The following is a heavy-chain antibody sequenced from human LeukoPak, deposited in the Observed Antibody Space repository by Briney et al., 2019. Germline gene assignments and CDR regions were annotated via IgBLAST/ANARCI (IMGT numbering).Heavy chain of an antibody. J-gene: IGHJ6*04. Sequence: PGGSLRLSCAASGFTFSSYGMHWVRQAPGKGLEWVAFIRYDGSNKYYADSVKGRFTISRDNSKNTLYLQMNSLRAEDTAVYYCARRVMYSSTSWGDVWGKGTTVTVSS. D-gene: IGHD2-2*01. CDR1: GFTFSSYG. CDR3: ARRVMYSSTSWGDV. CDR2: IRYDGSNK. V-gene: IGHV3-30*02.